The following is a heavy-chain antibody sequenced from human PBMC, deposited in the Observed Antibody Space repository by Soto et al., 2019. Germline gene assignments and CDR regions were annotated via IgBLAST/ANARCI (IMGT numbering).Heavy chain of an antibody. V-gene: IGHV3-74*01. Sequence: GGSLRLSCAASGFTFSSYWMHWVRQAPGKGLVWVSRINSDGSSTSYADSVKGRFTISRDNAKNTLYLQMNSLRAEDTAVYYWARAGYSSSWYAGGNDAFDIWGQGTMVTVSS. D-gene: IGHD6-13*01. J-gene: IGHJ3*02. CDR1: GFTFSSYW. CDR3: ARAGYSSSWYAGGNDAFDI. CDR2: INSDGSST.